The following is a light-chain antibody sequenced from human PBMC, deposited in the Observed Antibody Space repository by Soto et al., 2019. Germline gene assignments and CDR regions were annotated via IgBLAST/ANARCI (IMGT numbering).Light chain of an antibody. J-gene: IGKJ1*01. CDR2: AAS. CDR3: QHYNSYSEA. Sequence: GDRVTITCRASQDIDTSLAWFQQRPGKAPKLLIYAASGLESGVPSRFSGSGSGTEFTLTISSLQPDDFATYYCQHYNSYSEAFGQGTKVDIK. V-gene: IGKV1-5*01. CDR1: QDIDTS.